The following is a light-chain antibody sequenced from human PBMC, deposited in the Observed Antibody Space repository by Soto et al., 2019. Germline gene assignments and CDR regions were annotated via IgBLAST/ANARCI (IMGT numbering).Light chain of an antibody. CDR1: SSDVGAYNY. J-gene: IGLJ1*01. CDR3: TSYTSFSTYV. CDR2: DVT. V-gene: IGLV2-14*01. Sequence: QSALTQPASVSGPPGQSIIISCTGTSSDVGAYNYVSWYQHHPGKAPRLVIYDVTNRPSGISDRFSGSKSGNTASLTISGLLAEDEADYYCTSYTSFSTYVFGTGTKLTVL.